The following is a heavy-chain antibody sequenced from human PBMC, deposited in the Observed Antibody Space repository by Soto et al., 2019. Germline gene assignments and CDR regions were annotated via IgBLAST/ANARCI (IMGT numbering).Heavy chain of an antibody. CDR2: ISAYNGNT. D-gene: IGHD3-9*01. Sequence: ASVKVSCKASGYTFNNYGINWVRQAPGQGLEWMGWISAYNGNTNYAQKFQGRVTMTTDTSTSTAYMGLRSLRSDDTAVYYCARDRDYDILTGYSPRDAFDIWGQGTMVTVSS. J-gene: IGHJ3*02. V-gene: IGHV1-18*01. CDR3: ARDRDYDILTGYSPRDAFDI. CDR1: GYTFNNYG.